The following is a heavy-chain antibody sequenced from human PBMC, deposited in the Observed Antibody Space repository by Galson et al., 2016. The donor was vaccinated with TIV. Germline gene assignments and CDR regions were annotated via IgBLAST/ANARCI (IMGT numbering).Heavy chain of an antibody. J-gene: IGHJ6*02. CDR1: GGTFSRYV. CDR2: IIPLFRTT. D-gene: IGHD5-18*01. V-gene: IGHV1-69*06. CDR3: ATDRNTAFDTYHYYYGMDV. Sequence: SVKVSCKASGGTFSRYVFNWVRLAPGQGLEWMGGIIPLFRTTNYAQKFQGRVTITADKSTNTAYMELNSLKYGDTAVYYCATDRNTAFDTYHYYYGMDVWGQGTTVTVSS.